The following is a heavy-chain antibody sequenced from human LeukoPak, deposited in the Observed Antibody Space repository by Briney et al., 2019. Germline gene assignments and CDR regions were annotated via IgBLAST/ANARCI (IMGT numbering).Heavy chain of an antibody. D-gene: IGHD2-8*02. CDR3: AKPIVLAVYALDY. Sequence: GGSLRLSCVASGFTFSDYAMSWVRQAPGKGLEWVSAISGGTVTTYYADSVKGRFTISRDNSKNILYLQMNSLRAEDTAVYYCAKPIVLAVYALDYWGQGTLVTVSS. CDR2: ISGGTVTT. CDR1: GFTFSDYA. V-gene: IGHV3-23*01. J-gene: IGHJ4*02.